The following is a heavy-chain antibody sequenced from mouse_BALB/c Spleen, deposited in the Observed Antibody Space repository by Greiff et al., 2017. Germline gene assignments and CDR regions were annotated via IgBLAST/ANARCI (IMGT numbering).Heavy chain of an antibody. V-gene: IGHV14-3*02. CDR2: IDPANGNT. CDR3: AWPYYYGNYFDY. D-gene: IGHD1-1*01. CDR1: GFNIKDTY. J-gene: IGHJ2*01. Sequence: VQLQQSGAELVKPGASVKLSCTASGFNIKDTYMHWVKQRPEQGLEWIGRIDPANGNTKYDPKFQGKATITADTSSNTAYLQLSSLTSEDTAVYYCAWPYYYGNYFDYWGQGTTLTVSS.